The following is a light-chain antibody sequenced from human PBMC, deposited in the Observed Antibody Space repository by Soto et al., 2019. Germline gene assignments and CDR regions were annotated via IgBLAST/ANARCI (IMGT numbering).Light chain of an antibody. CDR1: QSISSW. Sequence: DIQMTQSPSTLSASVGDRVTITCRASQSISSWLAWYQQKPGKAPKLLIYKASSLESGVPSRFSGSGSGTEFTLTIRSLQNDDFATYYCQQYWTFGQGTKV. J-gene: IGKJ1*01. V-gene: IGKV1-5*03. CDR3: QQYWT. CDR2: KAS.